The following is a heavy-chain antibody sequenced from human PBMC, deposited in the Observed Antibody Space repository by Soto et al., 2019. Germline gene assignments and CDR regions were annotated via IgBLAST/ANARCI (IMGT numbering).Heavy chain of an antibody. J-gene: IGHJ6*02. V-gene: IGHV3-30*18. CDR1: GFTFSSYG. CDR3: AKDGGYSYGSIGLPYGMDV. D-gene: IGHD5-18*01. Sequence: PGGSLRLSCAASGFTFSSYGMHWVHQAPGKGLEWVAVISYDGSNKYYADSVKGRFTISRDNSKNTLYLQMNSLRAEDAAVYYCAKDGGYSYGSIGLPYGMDVWGQGTTVTVSS. CDR2: ISYDGSNK.